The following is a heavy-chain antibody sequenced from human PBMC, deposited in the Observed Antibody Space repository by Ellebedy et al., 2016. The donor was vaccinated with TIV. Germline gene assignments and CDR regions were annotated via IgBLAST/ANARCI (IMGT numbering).Heavy chain of an antibody. V-gene: IGHV3-7*01. Sequence: GGSLRLSXAASGFTFSSYWMSWVRQAPGKGLEWVANIKQDGSEKYYVDSVKGRFTISRDNAKNSLYLQMNSLRAEDTAVYYCARLYSGSSSWSYYFDYWGQGTLVTVSS. CDR2: IKQDGSEK. CDR3: ARLYSGSSSWSYYFDY. CDR1: GFTFSSYW. D-gene: IGHD6-13*01. J-gene: IGHJ4*02.